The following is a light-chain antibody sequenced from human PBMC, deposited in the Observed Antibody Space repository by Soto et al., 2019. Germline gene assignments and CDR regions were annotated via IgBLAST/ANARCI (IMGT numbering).Light chain of an antibody. J-gene: IGLJ1*01. V-gene: IGLV2-14*03. CDR1: SSDVGGYNY. CDR2: DVS. Sequence: QSALTQPASVSGSPGQSITISCPGTSSDVGGYNYVSWYQHHPGKALKLMIYDVSNRPSGISNRFSGSKSGNTASLTISGLQPEDEGDYYCSSYTTSNTRQIVFGTGTKVTVL. CDR3: SSYTTSNTRQIV.